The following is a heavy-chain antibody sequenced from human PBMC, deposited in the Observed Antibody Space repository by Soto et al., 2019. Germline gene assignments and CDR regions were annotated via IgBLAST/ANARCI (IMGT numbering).Heavy chain of an antibody. Sequence: EVQLGESGGGLVQPGGSLRLSCAASGFTVSTKYMSWVRQAPGKGLEWVSVIYSGGSTFYADSVRGRFTIPRENSKNTVNLQMNSLRAEDTAVYYCARDPWAADYWGQGTLVTVSS. J-gene: IGHJ4*02. CDR2: IYSGGST. V-gene: IGHV3-66*01. D-gene: IGHD3-16*01. CDR3: ARDPWAADY. CDR1: GFTVSTKY.